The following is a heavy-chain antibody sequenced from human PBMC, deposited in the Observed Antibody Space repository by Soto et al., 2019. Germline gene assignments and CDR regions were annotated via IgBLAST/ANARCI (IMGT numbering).Heavy chain of an antibody. D-gene: IGHD3-16*02. J-gene: IGHJ4*02. V-gene: IGHV4-31*03. CDR3: ARVGDYVWGSYREYFDY. CDR1: GGSISSGGYY. CDR2: IYYSGST. Sequence: SETLSLTCTVSGGSISSGGYYWSWIRQHPEKGLEWIGYIYYSGSTYYNPSLKSRVTISVDTSKNQFSLKLSSVTAADTAVYYCARVGDYVWGSYREYFDYWGQGTLVTVSS.